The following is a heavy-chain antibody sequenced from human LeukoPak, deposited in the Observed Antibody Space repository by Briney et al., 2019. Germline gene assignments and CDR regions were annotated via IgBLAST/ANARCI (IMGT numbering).Heavy chain of an antibody. J-gene: IGHJ5*02. V-gene: IGHV3-23*01. CDR2: ISGSGGST. D-gene: IGHD1-26*01. CDR1: GFTFSSYA. CDR3: AKALGGGELLGDYNCFDP. Sequence: GGSLRLSCAASGFTFSSYAMSWVRQAPGKGLEWVSAISGSGGSTYYADSVKGRFTISRDNSKNPLYLQMNSLSAEDTAVYYWAKALGGGELLGDYNCFDPGGQGTRVPVS.